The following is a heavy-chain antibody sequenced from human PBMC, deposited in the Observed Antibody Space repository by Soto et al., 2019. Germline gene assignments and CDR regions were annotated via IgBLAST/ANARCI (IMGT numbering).Heavy chain of an antibody. V-gene: IGHV3-48*02. CDR2: ISSSTSTI. Sequence: GGSLRLSCAASGFTFSSYSMNWVRQAPGKGLEWVSYISSSTSTIYYADSVKGRFTISRDNAKNSLYLQMNSLRDEDTAVYYCARVARDDRRPSDYWGQGTLVTVSS. J-gene: IGHJ4*02. CDR1: GFTFSSYS. CDR3: ARVARDDRRPSDY.